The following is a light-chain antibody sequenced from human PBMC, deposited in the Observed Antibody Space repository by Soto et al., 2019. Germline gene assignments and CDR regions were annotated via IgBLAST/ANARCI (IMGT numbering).Light chain of an antibody. CDR1: QSVSSY. CDR3: PHRAECTLT. Sequence: EIVLTQSPANLSLSPGDRATLSCRASQSVSSYFAWYQQKPGQAPRRLIYDTSNRATGIPARFSGSGSGTDFTLTISSLQHAYFAFYYCPHRAECTLTFGKGTRVEIK. J-gene: IGKJ1*01. V-gene: IGKV3-11*01. CDR2: DTS.